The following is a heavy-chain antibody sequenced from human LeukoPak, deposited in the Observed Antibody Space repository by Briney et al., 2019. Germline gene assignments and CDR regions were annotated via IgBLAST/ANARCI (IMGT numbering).Heavy chain of an antibody. CDR3: ARHRDSSGRGDYYYYMDV. V-gene: IGHV5-51*01. CDR1: GYSFTSYW. J-gene: IGHJ6*03. CDR2: FFPGDSDT. D-gene: IGHD6-19*01. Sequence: GESLKISCKGSGYSFTSYWIGWVRPVPGKGLEWMGIFFPGDSDTRYSPSFQGQVTISADKSISTAYLQWSSLKASDTAMYYCARHRDSSGRGDYYYYMDVWGKGTTVTVSS.